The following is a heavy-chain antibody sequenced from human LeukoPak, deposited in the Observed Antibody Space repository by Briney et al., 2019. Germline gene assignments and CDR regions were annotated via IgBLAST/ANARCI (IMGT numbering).Heavy chain of an antibody. CDR2: ISYSGST. V-gene: IGHV4-59*08. CDR1: GASISSYY. D-gene: IGHD5-24*01. CDR3: ARRRYGSSWTDS. J-gene: IGHJ4*02. Sequence: SETLSLTCTVSGASISSYYWSWIRQPPGKGLEWVGYISYSGSTNYNPSLKSRVTISVDASRSQFSLRVTSVTAADTAVYFCARRRYGSSWTDSWGQGTLVTVSS.